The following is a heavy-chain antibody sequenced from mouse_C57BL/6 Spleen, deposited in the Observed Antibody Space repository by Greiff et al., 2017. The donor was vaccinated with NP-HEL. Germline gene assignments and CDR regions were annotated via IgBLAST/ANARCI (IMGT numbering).Heavy chain of an antibody. CDR1: GFNIKNTY. J-gene: IGHJ3*01. CDR3: ARREYDYDGSFAY. Sequence: EVQLQQSVAELVRPGASVKLSCTASGFNIKNTYMHWVKQRPEQGLEWIGRIDTANGNTEYAPKFQGKATITADTSSNTAYLQLNSLTSEETDIYYCARREYDYDGSFAYWGQGTLVTVSS. D-gene: IGHD2-4*01. CDR2: IDTANGNT. V-gene: IGHV14-3*01.